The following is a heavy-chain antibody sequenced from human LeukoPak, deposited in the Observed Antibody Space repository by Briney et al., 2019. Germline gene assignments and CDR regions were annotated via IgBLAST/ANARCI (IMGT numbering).Heavy chain of an antibody. CDR2: INWNGAST. J-gene: IGHJ4*02. D-gene: IGHD5-24*01. CDR3: ARVRRGAGYNWRGGFDY. CDR1: GFNFEDYG. Sequence: GGSLRLSCAASGFNFEDYGLTWVRQVPGKGLEWVSGINWNGASTGYADSVKGRFIVSRDNPKTSVFPQMSSLRAEDTALYYCARVRRGAGYNWRGGFDYWGQGTPVTVST. V-gene: IGHV3-20*04.